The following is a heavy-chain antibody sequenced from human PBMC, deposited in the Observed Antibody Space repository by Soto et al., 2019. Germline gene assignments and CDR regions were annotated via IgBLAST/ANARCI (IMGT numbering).Heavy chain of an antibody. CDR2: IYYSGST. J-gene: IGHJ4*02. V-gene: IGHV4-30-4*01. Sequence: SETLSLTCTVSHGSISGADYYWSWIRQPPGKGLEWIGYIYYSGSTYYNPSLKSRVIISVNTSKNQFSLKLRSVTAADTAVYYCARVRPHVSGSYPVFDYWGQGTLVTVSS. CDR3: ARVRPHVSGSYPVFDY. D-gene: IGHD3-10*01. CDR1: HGSISGADYY.